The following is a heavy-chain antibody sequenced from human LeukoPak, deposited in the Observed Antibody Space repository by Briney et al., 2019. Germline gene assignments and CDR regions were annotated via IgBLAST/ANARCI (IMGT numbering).Heavy chain of an antibody. J-gene: IGHJ4*02. CDR3: TRGKTGYSYGHTRLYFDY. Sequence: GGSLRLSCTASGFTFGDYAMSWFRQAPGKGLEWVGFIRSKACGGTTEYAASVKGRFTISRDDSKSIAYLQMNSLKTEDTAVYYCTRGKTGYSYGHTRLYFDYWGQGTLVTVSS. D-gene: IGHD5-18*01. CDR2: IRSKACGGTT. CDR1: GFTFGDYA. V-gene: IGHV3-49*03.